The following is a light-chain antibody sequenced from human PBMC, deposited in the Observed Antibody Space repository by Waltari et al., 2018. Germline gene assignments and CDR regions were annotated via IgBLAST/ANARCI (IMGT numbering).Light chain of an antibody. V-gene: IGLV4-69*01. J-gene: IGLJ3*02. CDR2: VNSDGSH. CDR3: QTGGHGTWV. Sequence: QLVLTQSPSASASLGASVKPTCTLSSGHSTTVVAWLQQQPEKGPRFLMKVNSDGSHTKGDEIPDRFSGSSSGAERYLTISSLQSEDETDYYCQTGGHGTWVFGGGTKLTVL. CDR1: SGHSTTV.